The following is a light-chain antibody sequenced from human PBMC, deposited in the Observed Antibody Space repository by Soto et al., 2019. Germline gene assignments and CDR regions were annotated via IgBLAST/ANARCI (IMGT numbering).Light chain of an antibody. Sequence: DFVMTQTPDSLAVSLGERATINCKSSPSVLFSSNNKNCLAWYQQKPGQPPKLLIYWASTRDSGVPDRFSGSGSGTDFTLTISSLQAEDVAVYYCQQYYSTPYTFGQGTKLEIK. CDR1: PSVLFSSNNKNC. V-gene: IGKV4-1*01. CDR3: QQYYSTPYT. J-gene: IGKJ2*01. CDR2: WAS.